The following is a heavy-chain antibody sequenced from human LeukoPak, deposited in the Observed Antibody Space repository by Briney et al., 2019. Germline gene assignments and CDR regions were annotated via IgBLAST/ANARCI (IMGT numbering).Heavy chain of an antibody. CDR2: IIASSGST. D-gene: IGHD5-12*01. V-gene: IGHV3-23*01. J-gene: IGHJ4*02. CDR1: GFTFSNYA. CDR3: AKGGYDYVEVAYFEN. Sequence: GGSLRLSCAASGFTFSNYAMNWVRQAPGKGLELVSTIIASSGSTFYADSVKGRFTISTDTSKNTLYLHMSRLRADDTGVYYCAKGGYDYVEVAYFENWGQGTLVTVSS.